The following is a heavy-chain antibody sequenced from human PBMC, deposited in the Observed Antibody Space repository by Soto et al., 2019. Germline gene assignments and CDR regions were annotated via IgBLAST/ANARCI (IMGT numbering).Heavy chain of an antibody. Sequence: EVQLLESGGGLVQPGGSLRLSCAASGFTFSSYAMSWVRQSPGKGLEWFSAISCSGGITYYADSVKGRFTISRDNSKNTLYLQMNSLRAEDTAVYYCAKDLKSSSWFDYWGQGTLVTVSS. D-gene: IGHD6-13*01. CDR2: ISCSGGIT. CDR1: GFTFSSYA. CDR3: AKDLKSSSWFDY. V-gene: IGHV3-23*01. J-gene: IGHJ4*02.